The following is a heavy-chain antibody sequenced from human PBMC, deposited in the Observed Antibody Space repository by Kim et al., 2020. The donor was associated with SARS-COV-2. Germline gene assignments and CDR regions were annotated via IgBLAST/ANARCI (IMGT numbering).Heavy chain of an antibody. Sequence: DKHFVDSMEGRFTMSRDNAKNLLYLQMNGLRVEDTAVYYCARDPNRDDDYWGQGTLVTVSS. V-gene: IGHV3-7*01. CDR2: DK. CDR3: ARDPNRDDDY. J-gene: IGHJ4*02.